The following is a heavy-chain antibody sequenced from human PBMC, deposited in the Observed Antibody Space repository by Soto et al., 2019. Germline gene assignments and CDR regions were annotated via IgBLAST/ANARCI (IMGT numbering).Heavy chain of an antibody. CDR3: ARQGPYGMDV. CDR2: IYYSGST. V-gene: IGHV4-59*08. CDR1: GGCISSYY. J-gene: IGHJ6*02. Sequence: PETLSLTCTVSGGCISSYYWSWIRQPPGKGLEWIGYIYYSGSTNYNPSLKSRVTISVDTSKNQFSLKLSSVTAADTAVYYCARQGPYGMDVWGQGTTVTVSS.